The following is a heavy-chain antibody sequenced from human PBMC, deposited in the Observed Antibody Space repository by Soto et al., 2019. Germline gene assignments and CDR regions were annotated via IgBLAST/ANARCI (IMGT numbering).Heavy chain of an antibody. Sequence: VASVKVSCKASGYTFTSYGISWVRQAPGQGLEWMGWISAYNGNTNYAQKLQGRVTMTTDTSTSTAYMELRSLRSDDTAVYYCARDLNRYYYDSSGQRWFDPWGQGTLVTVSS. D-gene: IGHD3-22*01. CDR1: GYTFTSYG. J-gene: IGHJ5*02. CDR2: ISAYNGNT. CDR3: ARDLNRYYYDSSGQRWFDP. V-gene: IGHV1-18*04.